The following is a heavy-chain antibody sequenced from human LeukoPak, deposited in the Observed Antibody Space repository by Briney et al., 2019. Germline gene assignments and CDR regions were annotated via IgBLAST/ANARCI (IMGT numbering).Heavy chain of an antibody. Sequence: SETLSLTCTVSGGSISSSSYYWGWIRQPPGRGLEWIGSIYYGGSTYYNPSLKSRVTVSVDTSKNQFSLKLSSVTAADTAVYYCARHPVNYYDSSGYYYFRYYYYYMDVWGKGTTVTVSS. CDR3: ARHPVNYYDSSGYYYFRYYYYYMDV. V-gene: IGHV4-39*01. CDR1: GGSISSSSYY. D-gene: IGHD3-22*01. CDR2: IYYGGST. J-gene: IGHJ6*03.